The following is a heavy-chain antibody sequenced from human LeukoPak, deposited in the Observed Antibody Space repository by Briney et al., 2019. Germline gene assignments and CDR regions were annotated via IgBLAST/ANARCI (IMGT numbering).Heavy chain of an antibody. V-gene: IGHV3-48*03. D-gene: IGHD3-10*01. CDR3: ASVYGSGSYFHYYYGMDV. CDR1: GFTFSSYE. Sequence: GGSLRLSCAASGFTFSSYEMNWVRQAPGKGLEWVSYISSSGSTIYYADSVKSRFTISRDNAKNSLYLQMNSLRAEDTAVYYCASVYGSGSYFHYYYGMDVWGQGTTVTVSS. J-gene: IGHJ6*02. CDR2: ISSSGSTI.